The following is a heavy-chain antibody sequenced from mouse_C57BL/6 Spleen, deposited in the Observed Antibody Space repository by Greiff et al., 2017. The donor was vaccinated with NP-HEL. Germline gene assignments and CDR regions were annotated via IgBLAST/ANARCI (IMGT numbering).Heavy chain of an antibody. CDR2: ISSGSSTI. CDR1: GFTFSDYG. J-gene: IGHJ2*01. D-gene: IGHD1-1*02. V-gene: IGHV5-17*01. CDR3: ARGVAKPYFDY. Sequence: EVQLVEPGGGLVKPGGSLKLSCAASGFTFSDYGMHWVRQAPEKGLEWVAYISSGSSTIYYADTVKGRFTISRDNAKNTLFLQMTSLRSEDTAMYYCARGVAKPYFDYWGQGTTLTVSS.